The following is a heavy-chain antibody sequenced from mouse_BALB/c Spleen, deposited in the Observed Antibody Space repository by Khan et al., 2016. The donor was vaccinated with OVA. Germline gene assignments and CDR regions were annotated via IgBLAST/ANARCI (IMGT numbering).Heavy chain of an antibody. CDR1: GYSFTSGYV. J-gene: IGHJ2*01. Sequence: VQLQQSGPGLVKPSQSLSLTCTVTGYSFTSGYVRNWLRQSPGNKLEWMGYISYSGSTNYTPSLKSRISITRDTSKNQYFLQLNSVTTEDTATYYCARAARMKYWGQGTTVTVST. CDR2: ISYSGST. D-gene: IGHD1-2*01. CDR3: ARAARMKY. V-gene: IGHV3-2*02.